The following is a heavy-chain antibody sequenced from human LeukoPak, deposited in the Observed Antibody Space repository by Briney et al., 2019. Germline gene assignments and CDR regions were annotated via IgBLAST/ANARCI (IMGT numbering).Heavy chain of an antibody. CDR2: INPNSGGT. D-gene: IGHD2-2*01. V-gene: IGHV1-2*02. J-gene: IGHJ6*02. CDR1: GYTFTGYY. Sequence: ASVKVPCKASGYTFTGYYMHWVRQAPGQGLEWMGWINPNSGGTNYAQKFQGRVTMTRDTSISTAYMELSRLRSDDTAVYYCAREYCSSTSCYYYYGMDVWGQGTTVTVSS. CDR3: AREYCSSTSCYYYYGMDV.